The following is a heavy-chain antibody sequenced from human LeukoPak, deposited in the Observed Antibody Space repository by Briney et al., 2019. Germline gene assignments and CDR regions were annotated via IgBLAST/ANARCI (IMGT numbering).Heavy chain of an antibody. V-gene: IGHV3-11*01. CDR2: IIRSGGTT. J-gene: IGHJ6*02. Sequence: IIRSGGTTYYADSVKGRFTISSDNAKNSLYLQMNSLRAEDTAVYYCARDLGSYSIYYYYGMDVWGQGTTVTVSS. CDR3: ARDLGSYSIYYYYGMDV. D-gene: IGHD1-26*01.